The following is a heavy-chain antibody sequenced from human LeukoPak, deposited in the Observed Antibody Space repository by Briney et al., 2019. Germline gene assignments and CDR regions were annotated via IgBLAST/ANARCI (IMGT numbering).Heavy chain of an antibody. CDR3: ARHKYSSGWPPEGAFDI. V-gene: IGHV4-39*01. CDR2: IYYSGST. Sequence: SSETLSLTCTVSGASISSTTYYWGWIRQPPRKGLEWIASIYYSGSTYYNPSLKSRVTISVDTSKNQFSLKLSSVTAADTAVYYCARHKYSSGWPPEGAFDIWGQGTMVTVSS. J-gene: IGHJ3*02. CDR1: GASISSTTYY. D-gene: IGHD6-19*01.